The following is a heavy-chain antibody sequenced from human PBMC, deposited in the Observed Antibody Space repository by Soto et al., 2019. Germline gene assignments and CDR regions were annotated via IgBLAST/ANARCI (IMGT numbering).Heavy chain of an antibody. CDR1: GDTFSSYA. D-gene: IGHD6-6*01. CDR2: IIPIFGTA. J-gene: IGHJ4*02. CDR3: ASVGYSSSTGDY. V-gene: IGHV1-69*13. Sequence: SVKVSCKASGDTFSSYAISWVRQAPGQGLEWMGGIIPIFGTANYAQKFQGRVTITADESTSTAYMELSSLRSEDTAVYYCASVGYSSSTGDYWGQGTLVTVSS.